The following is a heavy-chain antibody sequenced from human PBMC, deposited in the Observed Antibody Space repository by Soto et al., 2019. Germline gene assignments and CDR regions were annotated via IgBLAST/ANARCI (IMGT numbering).Heavy chain of an antibody. J-gene: IGHJ5*02. Sequence: QVQLVQSGAEVKKPGSSVKVSCKASGGTFSTYTITWERQAPGQGLEWMGRIIPIIGIINYAQKFQGRVTISAYKFTGTAYMELTGLRSDDTAVYYCAGDPDSHYNDSHASSYPWGQGTLVTVSS. V-gene: IGHV1-69*08. D-gene: IGHD4-4*01. CDR3: AGDPDSHYNDSHASSYP. CDR1: GGTFSTYT. CDR2: IIPIIGII.